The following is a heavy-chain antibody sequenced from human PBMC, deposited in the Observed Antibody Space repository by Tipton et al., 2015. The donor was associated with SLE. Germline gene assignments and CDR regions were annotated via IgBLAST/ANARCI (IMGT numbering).Heavy chain of an antibody. V-gene: IGHV4-59*01. CDR3: ARDSARGGSLDY. D-gene: IGHD1-26*01. J-gene: IGHJ4*02. CDR2: IYYSGST. CDR1: GGSISSYY. Sequence: TLSLTCTVSGGSISSYYWSWFRQPPGKGLEWIGYIYYSGSTNYNPSLKSRVTISVDTSKNQFSLKLSSVTAADTAVYYCARDSARGGSLDYWGQGTLVTVSS.